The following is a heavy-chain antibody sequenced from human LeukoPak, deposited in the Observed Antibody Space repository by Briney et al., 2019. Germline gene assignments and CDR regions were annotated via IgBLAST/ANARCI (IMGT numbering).Heavy chain of an antibody. CDR1: GYTFTSYD. D-gene: IGHD3-22*01. CDR2: MNPNSGNT. CDR3: AARPYYYDSSGYLGGGYYYMDV. Sequence: ASVKVSCKASGYTFTSYDINWVRQATGQGLEWMGWMNPNSGNTGYAKKFQGRVTMTRNTSISTAYMELSSLRSEDTAVYYCAARPYYYDSSGYLGGGYYYMDVWGKGTTATVSS. V-gene: IGHV1-8*01. J-gene: IGHJ6*03.